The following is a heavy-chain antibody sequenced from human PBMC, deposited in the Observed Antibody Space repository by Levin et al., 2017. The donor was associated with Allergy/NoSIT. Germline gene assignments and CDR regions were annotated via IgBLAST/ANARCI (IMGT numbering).Heavy chain of an antibody. CDR2: ISSSGSYI. V-gene: IGHV3-21*01. J-gene: IGHJ4*02. CDR1: GFTFSSYS. Sequence: GGSLRLSCAASGFTFSSYSMNWVRQAPGKGPEWVSSISSSGSYIYYADSVKGRFTISRDNAKNSLYLQMNSLRAEDTAVYYCARHQLGYCSGGSCPPDYWGQGTLVTVSS. CDR3: ARHQLGYCSGGSCPPDY. D-gene: IGHD2-15*01.